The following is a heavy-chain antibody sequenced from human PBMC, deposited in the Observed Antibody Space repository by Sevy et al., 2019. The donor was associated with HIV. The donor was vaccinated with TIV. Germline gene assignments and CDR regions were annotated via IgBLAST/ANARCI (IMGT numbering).Heavy chain of an antibody. V-gene: IGHV4-59*01. CDR1: GGSISSDY. CDR3: ARARVGAVPGDYGMDV. Sequence: SETLSLTCTVSGGSISSDYWSWFRQPPGKGLEWIGHIYYSGTTNYNPSLKSRVTISVDTSKNQFSLKVSSVTAADTAVYYCARARVGAVPGDYGMDVWGQGTTVTVSS. CDR2: IYYSGTT. J-gene: IGHJ6*02. D-gene: IGHD6-19*01.